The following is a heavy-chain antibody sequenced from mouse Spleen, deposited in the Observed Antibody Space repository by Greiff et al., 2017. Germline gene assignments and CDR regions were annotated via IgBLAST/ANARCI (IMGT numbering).Heavy chain of an antibody. D-gene: IGHD2-3*01. V-gene: IGHV5-9-3*01. CDR1: GFTFSSYA. J-gene: IGHJ4*01. CDR3: ARQGDGYTRAMDY. CDR2: ISSGGSYT. Sequence: EVQVVESGGGLVKPGGSLKLSCAASGFTFSSYAMSWVRQTPEKRLEWVATISSGGSYTYYPDSVKGRFTISRDNAKNTLYLQMSSLRSEDTAMYYCARQGDGYTRAMDYWGQGTSVTVSS.